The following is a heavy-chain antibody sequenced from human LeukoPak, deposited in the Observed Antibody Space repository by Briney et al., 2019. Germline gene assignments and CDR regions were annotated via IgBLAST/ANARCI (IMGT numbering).Heavy chain of an antibody. V-gene: IGHV3-30-3*01. CDR3: ATEFIVVVRGPDLDY. CDR2: ISYDGSNK. J-gene: IGHJ4*02. CDR1: GFTFSSYA. Sequence: GGSLRLSCAASGFTFSSYAMHWVRQAPGKGLEWVAVISYDGSNKYYADSVKGRFTISRDNSKNTLYLQMNSLRAEDTAVYYCATEFIVVVRGPDLDYWGQGTLVTVSS. D-gene: IGHD2-15*01.